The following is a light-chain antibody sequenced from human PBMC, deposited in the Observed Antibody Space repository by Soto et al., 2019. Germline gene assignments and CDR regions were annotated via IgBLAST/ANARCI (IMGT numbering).Light chain of an antibody. Sequence: QSALTQPVSVSGSPGQSITISCTGTSSDVGGFNYVSWYQQHPGKAPKLMIFDVSNRPSGVSNRFSGSKSGNTASLTISGLQAEDEADYYCSSYTSSSTLVVFGGGTKRPS. CDR3: SSYTSSSTLVV. CDR1: SSDVGGFNY. CDR2: DVS. J-gene: IGLJ2*01. V-gene: IGLV2-14*01.